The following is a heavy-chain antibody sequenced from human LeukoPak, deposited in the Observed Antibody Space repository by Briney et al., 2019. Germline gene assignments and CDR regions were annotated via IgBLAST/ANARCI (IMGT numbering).Heavy chain of an antibody. CDR1: GGSISSGSYH. Sequence: PSQTLSLTCTVSGGSISSGSYHWSWIRQPAGKGLEWIGRIYTSGSTNYNPSLKSRVTISVDTSKNQFSLKLSSVTAADTAVYYCAWGYCSGGSCYPPPGYFDYWGQGTLVTVSS. CDR3: AWGYCSGGSCYPPPGYFDY. V-gene: IGHV4-61*02. J-gene: IGHJ4*02. D-gene: IGHD2-15*01. CDR2: IYTSGST.